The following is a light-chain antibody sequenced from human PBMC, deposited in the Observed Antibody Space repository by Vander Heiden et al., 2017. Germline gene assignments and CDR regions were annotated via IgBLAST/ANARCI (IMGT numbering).Light chain of an antibody. CDR1: QSVSSSH. Sequence: IVLTQSPGTLSLSPGERATLSCRASQSVSSSHLAWYQQKPGQAPRLLIYGASSRATGIPDRFSGSGSGTDFTLTISRREPEDFAVYYCQQHCSSPIFTFGRGTKVDIK. J-gene: IGKJ3*01. V-gene: IGKV3-20*01. CDR2: GAS. CDR3: QQHCSSPIFT.